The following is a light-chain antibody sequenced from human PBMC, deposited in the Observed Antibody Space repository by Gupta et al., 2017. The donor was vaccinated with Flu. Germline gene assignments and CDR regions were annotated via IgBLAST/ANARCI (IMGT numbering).Light chain of an antibody. CDR1: VLTNKY. Sequence: SQGKTARITCSGEVLTNKYARWLQQKSGRAPVLVIYKDRERPSGIPERFSGSSSGTTVTLTISGAQVEDEDDYYCYSAADNNWVFGGGTKLTVL. CDR2: KDR. V-gene: IGLV3-27*01. J-gene: IGLJ3*02. CDR3: YSAADNNWV.